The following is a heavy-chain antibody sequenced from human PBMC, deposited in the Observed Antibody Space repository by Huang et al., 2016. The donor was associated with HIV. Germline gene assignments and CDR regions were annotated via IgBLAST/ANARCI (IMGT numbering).Heavy chain of an antibody. Sequence: QVQLQQWGAGLLKPSETLSLTCAVYGGSVSGPYWSWIRQPPGKGLEWIAEINDNGYTNYNPSLKSRVTISVHTSRNQFSRKLNSVTAADAAVYYCARASWYEPRSWYFGLWGRGTLVTVSS. CDR2: INDNGYT. CDR3: ARASWYEPRSWYFGL. CDR1: GGSVSGPY. D-gene: IGHD6-13*01. J-gene: IGHJ2*01. V-gene: IGHV4-34*01.